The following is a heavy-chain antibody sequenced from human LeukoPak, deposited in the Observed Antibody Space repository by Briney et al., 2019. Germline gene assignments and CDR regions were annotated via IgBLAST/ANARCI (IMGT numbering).Heavy chain of an antibody. CDR2: IKQDGSEK. CDR3: AREGRRDDYGDYGHYYYYGMDV. CDR1: GFTFSSYW. J-gene: IGHJ6*02. Sequence: GGSLRLSCAASGFTFSSYWMSWVRQAPGKGLEWVANIKQDGSEKYYVDSVKGRFTISRDNAKNSLYLQMNSPRAEDTAVYYCAREGRRDDYGDYGHYYYYGMDVWGQGTTVTVSS. D-gene: IGHD4-17*01. V-gene: IGHV3-7*01.